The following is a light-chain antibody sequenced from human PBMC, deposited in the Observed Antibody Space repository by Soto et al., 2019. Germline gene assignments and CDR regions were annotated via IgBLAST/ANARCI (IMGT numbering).Light chain of an antibody. CDR1: QRVSSN. CDR3: QQYNNWPSWT. V-gene: IGKV3-15*01. J-gene: IGKJ1*01. CDR2: GAS. Sequence: EIVMTQSPATLSVSPGERATLSCRASQRVSSNLAWYQQIPGQAPRLLIYGASTRATGIPARFSGSGSGTEFTLTITSLQSEDVGVYYCQQYNNWPSWTFGQGTRVEIK.